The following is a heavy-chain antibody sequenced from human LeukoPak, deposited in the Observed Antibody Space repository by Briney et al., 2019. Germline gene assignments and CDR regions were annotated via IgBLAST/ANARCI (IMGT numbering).Heavy chain of an antibody. CDR2: IKEDGSET. Sequence: GESLRLSCAASGFTFKKYWMNWVRQVPGKGLECLANIKEDGSETYYADSVKGRFTISRDNSKNTLFLQMNSLRTEDTAVYYCAKDHSSTWHHTSYLDYWGQGSLVTVSS. V-gene: IGHV3-7*01. CDR3: AKDHSSTWHHTSYLDY. D-gene: IGHD6-13*01. J-gene: IGHJ4*02. CDR1: GFTFKKYW.